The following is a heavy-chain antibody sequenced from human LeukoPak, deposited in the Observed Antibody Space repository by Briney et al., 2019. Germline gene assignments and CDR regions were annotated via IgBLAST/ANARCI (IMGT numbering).Heavy chain of an antibody. V-gene: IGHV3-23*01. CDR3: AKPLEKYTYGGNFDY. CDR2: ISSSADST. Sequence: GGSLRLSCEASGFTFSYYAMSWVRQVPGKGLVWVSVISSSADSTYYADSVKGRFTISRDNAKNTVYLQMNNLRAEDTAVYYCAKPLEKYTYGGNFDYWGQEILVTVSS. J-gene: IGHJ4*02. CDR1: GFTFSYYA. D-gene: IGHD4-23*01.